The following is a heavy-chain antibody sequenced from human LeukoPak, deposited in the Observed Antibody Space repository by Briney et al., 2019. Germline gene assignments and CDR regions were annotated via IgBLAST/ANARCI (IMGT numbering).Heavy chain of an antibody. D-gene: IGHD5-18*01. CDR2: IIPIFGTA. J-gene: IGHJ6*03. Sequence: SVKVSCKASGGTFGSYAISWVRQAPGQGLEWMGGIIPIFGTANYAQKFQGRVTITADESTSTAYMELSSLRSEDTAVYYCARGIQLWTHITGDYYYMDVWGKGTTVTVSS. CDR3: ARGIQLWTHITGDYYYMDV. CDR1: GGTFGSYA. V-gene: IGHV1-69*01.